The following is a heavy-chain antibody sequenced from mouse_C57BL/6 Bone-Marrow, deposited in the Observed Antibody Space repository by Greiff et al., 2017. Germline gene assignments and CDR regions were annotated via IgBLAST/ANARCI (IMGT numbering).Heavy chain of an antibody. V-gene: IGHV1-55*01. CDR1: GYTFTSYW. J-gene: IGHJ3*01. CDR3: ARKDYYGSSQAWFAY. D-gene: IGHD1-1*01. CDR2: IYPGSGST. Sequence: QVQLQQPGAELVKPGASVKMSCKASGYTFTSYWITWVKQRPGQGLEWIGDIYPGSGSTNYNEKFKSKATLTVDTSSSTAYMQLSSLTSEDSAVYYRARKDYYGSSQAWFAYWGQGTLVTVSA.